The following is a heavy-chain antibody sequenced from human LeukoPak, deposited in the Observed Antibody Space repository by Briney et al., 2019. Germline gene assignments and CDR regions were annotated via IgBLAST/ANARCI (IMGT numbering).Heavy chain of an antibody. V-gene: IGHV4-39*01. Sequence: ETLSLTCTVSGGSISSSSYYWGWIRQPPGKGLEWIGDISYSGSTYYNPSLKSRVTISVDTSKNQFSLKLSSVTATDTAVYYCASGGSSSWYRWFDPWGQETLVTVSS. D-gene: IGHD6-13*01. CDR2: ISYSGST. CDR3: ASGGSSSWYRWFDP. J-gene: IGHJ5*02. CDR1: GGSISSSSYY.